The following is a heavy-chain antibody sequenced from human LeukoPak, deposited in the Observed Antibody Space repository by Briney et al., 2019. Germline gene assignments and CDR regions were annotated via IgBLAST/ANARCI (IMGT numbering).Heavy chain of an antibody. CDR2: IKQDGSEK. Sequence: PGGSLRLSCAASGFTFSSYWVSWVRQAPGKGLEWVANIKQDGSEKYYVDSVKGRFTISRDNAKNSLYLQMNSLRAEDTAVYYCARVKFSVGIRAFDYWGQGTLVTVSS. CDR1: GFTFSSYW. V-gene: IGHV3-7*01. J-gene: IGHJ4*02. CDR3: ARVKFSVGIRAFDY. D-gene: IGHD1-1*01.